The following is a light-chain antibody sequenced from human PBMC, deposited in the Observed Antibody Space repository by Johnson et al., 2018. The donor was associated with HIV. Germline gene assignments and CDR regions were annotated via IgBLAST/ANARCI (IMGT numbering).Light chain of an antibody. CDR1: SSNIGTNS. V-gene: IGLV1-51*02. CDR2: ENN. CDR3: GVWDSSRSAHYV. J-gene: IGLJ1*01. Sequence: QSVLTQPPSVSAAPGQKVTISCSGSSSNIGTNSVSWYQQLPGTAPRLLIYENNKRPPGFPDRFSGSTSGTPATLGITGLPPGDGADYYCGVWDSSRSAHYVFGSGTKIVVL.